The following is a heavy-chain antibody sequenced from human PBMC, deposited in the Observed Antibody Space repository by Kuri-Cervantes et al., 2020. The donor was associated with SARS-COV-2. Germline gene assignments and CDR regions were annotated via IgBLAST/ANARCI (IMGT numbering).Heavy chain of an antibody. CDR2: IYPGDSDT. CDR3: ARRAYGEQVDYYYMDV. D-gene: IGHD4-17*01. V-gene: IGHV5-51*01. Sequence: GGSLRLSCKGSGYSFTSYWIGWVRQMPGKGLEWMGIIYPGDSDTRYSPSFQGQVIISADKSINTAFLQWSSLKASDTAMYYCARRAYGEQVDYYYMDVWGKGTTVPSP. J-gene: IGHJ6*03. CDR1: GYSFTSYW.